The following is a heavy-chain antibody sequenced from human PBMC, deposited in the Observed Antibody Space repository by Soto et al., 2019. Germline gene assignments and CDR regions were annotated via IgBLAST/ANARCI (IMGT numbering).Heavy chain of an antibody. CDR2: INPSGGST. Sequence: ASVKVSCKASGYTFTSYYMHWVRQAPGQGLEWMGIINPSGGSTSYAQKFQGRVTMTRDTSTSTVYMELSSLRSEDTAVYYCAREEYCSGGSCYSNIGYWGQGTLVTVSS. CDR3: AREEYCSGGSCYSNIGY. J-gene: IGHJ4*02. D-gene: IGHD2-15*01. V-gene: IGHV1-46*01. CDR1: GYTFTSYY.